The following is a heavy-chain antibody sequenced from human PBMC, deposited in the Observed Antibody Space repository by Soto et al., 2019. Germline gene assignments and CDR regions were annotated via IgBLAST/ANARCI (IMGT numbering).Heavy chain of an antibody. D-gene: IGHD1-26*01. Sequence: QVQLAQSGAEVKKPGASVKFSCKASGYTLTDYYIHWVRQAPGRGLEWMGWINPKTGDTYSAQNFQGRVTTTRDTSIDTGYMELRRFQSDDTAVYYCARSSGSYSYYGMDVWGQGTTLTVSS. CDR2: INPKTGDT. J-gene: IGHJ6*02. CDR1: GYTLTDYY. V-gene: IGHV1-2*02. CDR3: ARSSGSYSYYGMDV.